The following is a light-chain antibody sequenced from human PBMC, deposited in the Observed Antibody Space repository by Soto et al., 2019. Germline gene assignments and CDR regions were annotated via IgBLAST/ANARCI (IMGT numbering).Light chain of an antibody. J-gene: IGKJ1*01. CDR2: GAS. CDR3: QHHGSSQWTFGQWT. CDR1: QTGSSSY. Sequence: IVWTQSPGTVSLSPGERATLSCRASQTGSSSYLAWYQQKPGQAPRLLIYGASTRATGIPDRFSGSGSGTDFTLTISRLEPEDSAVYFCQHHGSSQWTFGQWTFGQGTKVEIK. V-gene: IGKV3-20*01.